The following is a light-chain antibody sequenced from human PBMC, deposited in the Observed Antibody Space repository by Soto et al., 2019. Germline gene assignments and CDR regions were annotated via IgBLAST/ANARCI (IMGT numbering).Light chain of an antibody. V-gene: IGLV1-47*01. Sequence: QSVLTQPPSASGTPGQRVTISCSGSSSNVGSNYVYWYHQLPGTAPKLLIYRNNQRPSGVPDRFSGSKSGTSASLAISGLRSEDEADYYCVAWDDSLSGWMFGGGTKVTVL. J-gene: IGLJ3*02. CDR3: VAWDDSLSGWM. CDR1: SSNVGSNY. CDR2: RNN.